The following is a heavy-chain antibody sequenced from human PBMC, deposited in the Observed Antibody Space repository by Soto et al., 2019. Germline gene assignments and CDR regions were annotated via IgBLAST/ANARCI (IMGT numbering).Heavy chain of an antibody. CDR3: ARDSYYYIAV. Sequence: EVQLVESGGGLVQPGGSLRLSCAASEFTFSRYWMTWVRQAPGKGLEWVANIHHDGSEKHYVDSVKGRFTISRDNAKNSLYLQMNSLRAEDVAVYYCARDSYYYIAVWGKGTTVTVS. CDR1: EFTFSRYW. V-gene: IGHV3-7*01. CDR2: IHHDGSEK. J-gene: IGHJ6*03.